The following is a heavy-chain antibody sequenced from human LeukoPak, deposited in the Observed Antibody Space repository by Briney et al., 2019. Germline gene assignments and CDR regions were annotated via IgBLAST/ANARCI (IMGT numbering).Heavy chain of an antibody. J-gene: IGHJ6*02. CDR3: ARSWGGSYYNYYYGMDV. Sequence: ASVKVSCKASGYTFTCYYMHWVRQAPGQGREWMGWINPNSGGTNYAQKFQGRVTMTRDTSISTAYMELSRLRSDDTAVYYCARSWGGSYYNYYYGMDVWGQGTTVTVSS. CDR2: INPNSGGT. D-gene: IGHD1-26*01. V-gene: IGHV1-2*02. CDR1: GYTFTCYY.